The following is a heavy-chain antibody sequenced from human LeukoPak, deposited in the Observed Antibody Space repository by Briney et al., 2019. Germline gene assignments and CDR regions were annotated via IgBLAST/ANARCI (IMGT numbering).Heavy chain of an antibody. J-gene: IGHJ3*02. CDR2: IYTSGST. D-gene: IGHD3-3*01. CDR3: ARRSYYDSRGAFDI. Sequence: SETLSLTCTVSGGSISSYYWSWIRQPAGKGLEWIGRIYTSGSTNYNPSLKSRVTMSVDTSKNQFSLKLSSVTAADTAVYYCARRSYYDSRGAFDIWGQGTMVTVSS. CDR1: GGSISSYY. V-gene: IGHV4-4*07.